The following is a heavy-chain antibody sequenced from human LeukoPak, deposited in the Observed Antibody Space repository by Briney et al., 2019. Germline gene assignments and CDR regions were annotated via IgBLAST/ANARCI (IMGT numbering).Heavy chain of an antibody. V-gene: IGHV3-9*01. Sequence: PGRSLRLSCAASGFTFDDYAMHWVRQAPGKGLEWVSGISWNSGSIGYADSVKGRFTISRDNAKNSLYLQMNSLRAGDTALYYCAKDGGRDGYNWGVFDYWGQGTLVTVSS. CDR1: GFTFDDYA. CDR2: ISWNSGSI. CDR3: AKDGGRDGYNWGVFDY. J-gene: IGHJ4*02. D-gene: IGHD5-24*01.